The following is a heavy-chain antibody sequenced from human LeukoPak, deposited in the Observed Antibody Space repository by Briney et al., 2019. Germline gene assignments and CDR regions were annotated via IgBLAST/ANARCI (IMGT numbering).Heavy chain of an antibody. V-gene: IGHV1-69*05. CDR2: IIPIFGTA. J-gene: IGHJ4*02. CDR3: ARDRWYYGSGSYYNNFDY. D-gene: IGHD3-10*01. Sequence: SVKVSCKATGGTFSSYAISWVRQAPGQGLEWMGRIIPIFGTANYAQKFQGRVTITTDESTSTAYMELSSLRSEDTAVYYCARDRWYYGSGSYYNNFDYWGQGTLVTVSS. CDR1: GGTFSSYA.